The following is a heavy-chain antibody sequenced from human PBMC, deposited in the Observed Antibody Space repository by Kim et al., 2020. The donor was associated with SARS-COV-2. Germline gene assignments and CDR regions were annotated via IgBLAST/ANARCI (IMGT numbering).Heavy chain of an antibody. Sequence: SETLSLTCTVSGGSISSGSYYWSWIRQPAGKGLEWIGRIYTSGSTNYNPSLKSRVTISVDTSKNQFSLKLSSVTAADTAVYYCARGGGVGAKLDYWGQGTLVTVSS. V-gene: IGHV4-61*02. CDR2: IYTSGST. D-gene: IGHD1-26*01. J-gene: IGHJ4*02. CDR3: ARGGGVGAKLDY. CDR1: GGSISSGSYY.